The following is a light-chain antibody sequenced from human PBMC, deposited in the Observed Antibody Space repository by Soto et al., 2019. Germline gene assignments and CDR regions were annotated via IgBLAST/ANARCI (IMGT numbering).Light chain of an antibody. V-gene: IGKV1-5*01. CDR3: QQYNSYPYT. CDR1: QSISNW. Sequence: DIQMTQSPSTLSASVGDRVTITCRASQSISNWLAWYQQKLGKAPRLLIYDASSLESGVPSRFSGSGSGTEFTLTVSSLQPDDFVTYYCQQYNSYPYTFGQGTKLEIK. CDR2: DAS. J-gene: IGKJ2*01.